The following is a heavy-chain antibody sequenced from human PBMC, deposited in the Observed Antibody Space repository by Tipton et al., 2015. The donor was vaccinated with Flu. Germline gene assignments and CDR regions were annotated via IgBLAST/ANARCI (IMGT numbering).Heavy chain of an antibody. CDR2: IIPVFGTA. CDR1: GGPFISYD. J-gene: IGHJ4*02. D-gene: IGHD6-19*01. CDR3: ASRYSSGWAYFDY. Sequence: QLVQSGAEVKKPGSSVKVSCKASGGPFISYDITWVRQAPGQGLEWMGGIIPVFGTANYAQKFQGRVTITADESTSSAFMELSSRRSDDPAVYYWASRYSSGWAYFDYWGQGTLVTVSS. V-gene: IGHV1-69*01.